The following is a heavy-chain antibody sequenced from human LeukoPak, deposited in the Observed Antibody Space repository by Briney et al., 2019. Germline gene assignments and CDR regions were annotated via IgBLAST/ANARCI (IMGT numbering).Heavy chain of an antibody. Sequence: GGSLRLSCAASGFTFSSYAMSWVRQAPGKGLEWVSTISGSGGSTYYADSVKGRFTISRDNSKNTLYLQMNSLRAEDTAVYYCAKDPTYYDFWSGYSYFDYWGQGTLVTVSS. CDR1: GFTFSSYA. CDR2: ISGSGGST. J-gene: IGHJ4*02. D-gene: IGHD3-3*01. CDR3: AKDPTYYDFWSGYSYFDY. V-gene: IGHV3-23*01.